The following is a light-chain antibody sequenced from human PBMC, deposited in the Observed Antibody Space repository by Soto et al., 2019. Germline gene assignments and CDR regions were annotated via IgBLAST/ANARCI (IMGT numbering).Light chain of an antibody. V-gene: IGKV3-15*01. J-gene: IGKJ1*01. CDR2: GAS. Sequence: EIVMTQSPSTLSVSPGNRVTLSCRASQSVSSNLAWYQQKPGQAPRLLIYGASTRATGIPARFSGSGSGTEFTLTISSLQSEDFAVYYCQQYNNWPSWTFGQGTKVDI. CDR1: QSVSSN. CDR3: QQYNNWPSWT.